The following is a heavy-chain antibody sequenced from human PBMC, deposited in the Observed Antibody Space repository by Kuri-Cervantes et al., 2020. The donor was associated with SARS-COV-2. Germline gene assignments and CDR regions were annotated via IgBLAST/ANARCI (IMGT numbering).Heavy chain of an antibody. CDR2: ISAYNGNT. V-gene: IGHV1-18*01. Sequence: ALVKVSCKASGYTFTSYGISWVRQAPGQGLEWMGWISAYNGNTNYAQKLQGRVTMTTDTSTSTAYMELRSLRSDDTAVYYCARSLVVPAANWFDPWGQGTLVTVSS. J-gene: IGHJ5*02. CDR3: ARSLVVPAANWFDP. D-gene: IGHD2-2*01. CDR1: GYTFTSYG.